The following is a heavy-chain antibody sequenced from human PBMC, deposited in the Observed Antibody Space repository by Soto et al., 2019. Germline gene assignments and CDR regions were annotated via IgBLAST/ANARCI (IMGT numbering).Heavy chain of an antibody. J-gene: IGHJ4*02. D-gene: IGHD6-13*01. CDR2: IYYSGST. Sequence: SETLSLTCTVSGGSISSGDYYWSWIRQPPGKGLEWIGSIYYSGSTYYNLSLKSRVTISVDTSKNQFSLKLNSVTAADTAVYYCASRHSSPYFDYWGQGTLVTVSS. CDR3: ASRHSSPYFDY. V-gene: IGHV4-30-4*01. CDR1: GGSISSGDYY.